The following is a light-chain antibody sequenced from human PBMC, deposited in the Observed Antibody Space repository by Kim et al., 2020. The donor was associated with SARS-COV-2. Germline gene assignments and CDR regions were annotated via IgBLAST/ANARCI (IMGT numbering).Light chain of an antibody. Sequence: SPGERATLSCRASQSVSSNLAWYQQKPGQAPRLLIYGASTRATGIPARFSGSGSGTEFTLSISSLQSEDFAVYYCQRYNNWPRGTFGQGTKVDIK. J-gene: IGKJ1*01. CDR2: GAS. V-gene: IGKV3-15*01. CDR1: QSVSSN. CDR3: QRYNNWPRGT.